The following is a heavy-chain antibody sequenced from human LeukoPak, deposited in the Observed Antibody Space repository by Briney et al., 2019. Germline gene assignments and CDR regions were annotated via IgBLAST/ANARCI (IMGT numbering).Heavy chain of an antibody. CDR1: GFTFSSYW. Sequence: PGGSLRLSCAASGFTFSSYWMHWVRQAPGKGLEWVSLISGDGGSTYYADSVKGRFTISRDNSKNSLYLQMNSLRTEDTALYYCAKDRSSGWYYDYWGQGTLVTVSS. V-gene: IGHV3-43*02. J-gene: IGHJ4*02. CDR2: ISGDGGST. D-gene: IGHD6-19*01. CDR3: AKDRSSGWYYDY.